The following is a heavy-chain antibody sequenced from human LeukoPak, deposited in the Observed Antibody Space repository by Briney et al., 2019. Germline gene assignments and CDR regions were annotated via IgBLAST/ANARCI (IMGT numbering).Heavy chain of an antibody. D-gene: IGHD3-10*02. CDR2: FDPGDGET. Sequence: ASVKVSCKVSEYTLTELSMHWVRQAPGKGLEWMGGFDPGDGETIYAQKFQGRVTMTEDTSTDTAYMELSSLRSEDTAVYYCACSGSYYKSIDYFDYWGQGTLVTVSS. J-gene: IGHJ4*02. V-gene: IGHV1-24*01. CDR3: ACSGSYYKSIDYFDY. CDR1: EYTLTELS.